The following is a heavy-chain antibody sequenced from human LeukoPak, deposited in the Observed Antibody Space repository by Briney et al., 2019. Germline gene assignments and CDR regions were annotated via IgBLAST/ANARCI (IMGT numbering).Heavy chain of an antibody. J-gene: IGHJ6*03. CDR2: IYYSGSA. CDR1: GGSISSYY. Sequence: SETLSLTCTVSGGSISSYYWSWIRQPPGKGLDWIGYIYYSGSANYNPSLKSRVSLSVDTPKNQISLRLSSVTAADTAVYYCARTYSGSYYSPADPYYMDVWGKGTTVTVSS. CDR3: ARTYSGSYYSPADPYYMDV. V-gene: IGHV4-59*01. D-gene: IGHD3-10*01.